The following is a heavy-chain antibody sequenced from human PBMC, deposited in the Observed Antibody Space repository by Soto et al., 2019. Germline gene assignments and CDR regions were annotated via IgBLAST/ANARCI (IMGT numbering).Heavy chain of an antibody. D-gene: IGHD3-10*01. CDR2: IDPSDSYT. J-gene: IGHJ6*02. CDR3: ARIYGSGSYCYYYGMDV. Sequence: GESLKISCKGSGYSFTSYWISWVRQMPGKGLEWMGRIDPSDSYTNYSPSFQGHVTISADNSISTAYLQWSSLKASDTAMYYCARIYGSGSYCYYYGMDVCGQATTVTVSS. V-gene: IGHV5-10-1*01. CDR1: GYSFTSYW.